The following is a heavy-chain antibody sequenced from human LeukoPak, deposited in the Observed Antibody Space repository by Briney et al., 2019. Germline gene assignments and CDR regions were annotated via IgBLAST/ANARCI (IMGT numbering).Heavy chain of an antibody. D-gene: IGHD3-22*01. V-gene: IGHV1-8*03. J-gene: IGHJ4*02. Sequence: GASVKVSCKASGYTFTSYYMHWVRQATGQGLEWMGWMNPNSGHTDYAQKFQGRVTITRNTSISTAYMELSSLRSEDTAVYYCARSYYYDNSGYFPTDYWGQGTLVTVSS. CDR3: ARSYYYDNSGYFPTDY. CDR2: MNPNSGHT. CDR1: GYTFTSYY.